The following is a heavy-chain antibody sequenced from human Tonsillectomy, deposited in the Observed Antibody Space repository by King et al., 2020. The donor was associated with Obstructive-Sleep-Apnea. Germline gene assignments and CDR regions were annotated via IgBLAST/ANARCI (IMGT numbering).Heavy chain of an antibody. J-gene: IGHJ6*02. CDR1: GGSISTYY. V-gene: IGHV4-59*08. CDR2: IYYSGTT. Sequence: QLQESGPGLVKPSENLSLTCTVSGGSISTYYWSWIRQPPGKGLEWIGYIYYSGTTNYNPSLKSRVTISVDTSKNQFSLNLTSVTAADSAVYYCARHSYYYYGMAVWGQGTTVTVSS. CDR3: ARHSYYYYGMAV.